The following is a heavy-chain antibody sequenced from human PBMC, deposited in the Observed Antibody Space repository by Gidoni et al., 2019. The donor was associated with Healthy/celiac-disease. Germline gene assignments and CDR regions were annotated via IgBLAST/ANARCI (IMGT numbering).Heavy chain of an antibody. D-gene: IGHD2-15*01. Sequence: EVQLVESGGGLVQPGGSLRLSCTASGFTFGDYAISWFRQAPGQGLEWGGFIRSKAYGGTTEYAASVKCRFTISRDDSKSIAYLQMNSLKTEDTAVYYCTRDEGYCSDGSCYTVYYFDYWGQGTLVTVSS. V-gene: IGHV3-49*03. CDR1: GFTFGDYA. CDR2: IRSKAYGGTT. CDR3: TRDEGYCSDGSCYTVYYFDY. J-gene: IGHJ4*02.